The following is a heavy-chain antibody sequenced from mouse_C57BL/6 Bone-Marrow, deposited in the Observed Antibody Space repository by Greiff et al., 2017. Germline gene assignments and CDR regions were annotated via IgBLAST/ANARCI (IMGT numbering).Heavy chain of an antibody. D-gene: IGHD2-1*01. J-gene: IGHJ1*03. V-gene: IGHV1-64*01. CDR2: IHPNSGST. Sequence: VQLQQPGAELVKPGASVKLSCKASGYTFTSYWMHWVKQRPGQGLEWIGMIHPNSGSTNYNEKFKIKATLTVDKSSSTAYMQLSSLTSEDSAVYYCATFYYGNFYWYFDVWGTGTTVTVSS. CDR1: GYTFTSYW. CDR3: ATFYYGNFYWYFDV.